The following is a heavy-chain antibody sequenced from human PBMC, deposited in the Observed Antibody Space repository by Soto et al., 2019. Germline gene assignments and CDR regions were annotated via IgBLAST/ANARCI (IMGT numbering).Heavy chain of an antibody. Sequence: GGSLRLSCAASGFTFSDHYMDWVRQAPGKGLEWVGRTRNKANSYTTEYAASVKGRFTISRDDSKNSLYLQMNSLKTEDTAVYYCAREVRGLATVTTYYFDYWGQGTLVTVSS. V-gene: IGHV3-72*01. CDR3: AREVRGLATVTTYYFDY. J-gene: IGHJ4*02. D-gene: IGHD4-17*01. CDR1: GFTFSDHY. CDR2: TRNKANSYTT.